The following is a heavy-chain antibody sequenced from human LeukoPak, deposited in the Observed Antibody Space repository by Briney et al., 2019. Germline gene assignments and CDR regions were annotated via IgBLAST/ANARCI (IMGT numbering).Heavy chain of an antibody. CDR2: ISASGP. V-gene: IGHV3-23*01. CDR3: ARYSYSHGYFDY. D-gene: IGHD5-18*01. J-gene: IGHJ4*02. Sequence: PGGSLRLSCAASGFTFSRLAMTWVRQAPGKGLEWVSTISASGPYYADAVRGRFTISRDNSRNTLSLQMDSLRAEDMAVYYCARYSYSHGYFDYWGQGTLVTVSS. CDR1: GFTFSRLA.